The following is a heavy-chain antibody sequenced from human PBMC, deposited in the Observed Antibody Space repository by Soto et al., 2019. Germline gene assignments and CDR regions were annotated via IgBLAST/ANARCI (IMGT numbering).Heavy chain of an antibody. D-gene: IGHD3-3*01. CDR1: GFTFSSYG. Sequence: PVGSLRLSCAASGFTFSSYGMHWVRQAPGKGLEWVAVISYDGSNKYYADSVKGRFTISRDNSKNTLYLQMNSLRAEDTAVYYCAKEHYDFWSGYHHYGMDVWGQGTTVTVSS. CDR2: ISYDGSNK. CDR3: AKEHYDFWSGYHHYGMDV. V-gene: IGHV3-30*18. J-gene: IGHJ6*02.